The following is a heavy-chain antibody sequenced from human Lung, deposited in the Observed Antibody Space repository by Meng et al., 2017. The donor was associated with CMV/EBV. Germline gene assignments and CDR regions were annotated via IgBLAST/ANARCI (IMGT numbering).Heavy chain of an antibody. J-gene: IGHJ4*01. CDR1: GYSSSGFY. V-gene: IGHV1-2*06. D-gene: IGHD6-19*01. CDR3: AKSSDNGWSS. CDR2: VNPISDDT. Sequence: SCQPSGYSSSGFYLNWARHAPGHGLEWLGRVNPISDDTHLAQKFEGRITVTRGATINTAFMELTRLRPDDTAVYYCAKSSDNGWSSWGPGTLVTVSS.